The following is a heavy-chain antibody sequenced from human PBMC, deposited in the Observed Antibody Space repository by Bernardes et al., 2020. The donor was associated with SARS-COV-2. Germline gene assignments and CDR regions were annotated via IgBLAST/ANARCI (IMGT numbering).Heavy chain of an antibody. Sequence: VGSLRLSCAASGFTFSSYAMSWVRQAPGKGLEWVSAISGSGGSTYYADSVKGRFTISRDNSKNTLYLQMNSLRAEDTAVYYCAKDGYSYEKMYYFDYWGQGTLVTVSS. CDR1: GFTFSSYA. CDR2: ISGSGGST. V-gene: IGHV3-23*01. CDR3: AKDGYSYEKMYYFDY. J-gene: IGHJ4*02. D-gene: IGHD5-18*01.